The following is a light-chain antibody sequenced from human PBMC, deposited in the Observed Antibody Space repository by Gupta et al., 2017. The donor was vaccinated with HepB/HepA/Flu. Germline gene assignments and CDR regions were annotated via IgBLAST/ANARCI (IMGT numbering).Light chain of an antibody. Sequence: HSALTQPASVPGSPGQSITISCTGTSSDVGNYKYVSWYQQHPGKAPKLMIYDVNNRPSGVSNRFSGSKSGNTASLTISGLQAEDEADYYCRSYTTSSTRVFGTGTKVTVL. J-gene: IGLJ1*01. CDR3: RSYTTSSTRV. CDR1: SSDVGNYKY. V-gene: IGLV2-14*03. CDR2: DVN.